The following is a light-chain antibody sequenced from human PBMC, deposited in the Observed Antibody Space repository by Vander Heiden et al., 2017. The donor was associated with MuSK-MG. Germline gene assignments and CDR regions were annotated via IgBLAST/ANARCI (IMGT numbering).Light chain of an antibody. CDR3: SSYASNSTLVV. V-gene: IGLV2-14*03. Sequence: SALTLPAPVPGPPGQPITISCTGTSCDVVGYNYVSWPQHHPGKAPKLVIYNVSDRPSGVSNRFSGSKSSNTTSLTISGLQAEDMADYYCSSYASNSTLVVFGGGTKLTVL. CDR1: SCDVVGYNY. J-gene: IGLJ2*01. CDR2: NVS.